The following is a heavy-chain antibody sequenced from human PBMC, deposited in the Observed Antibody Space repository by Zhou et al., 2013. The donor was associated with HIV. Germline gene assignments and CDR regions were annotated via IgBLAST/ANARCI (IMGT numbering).Heavy chain of an antibody. D-gene: IGHD1-20*01. CDR1: GFSFGSYS. J-gene: IGHJ4*02. V-gene: IGHV1-2*02. Sequence: LVQSGAEIKKPGTSVKVSCQASGFSFGSYSFSWVRQGPGQRLEWMGWMAPNSDVTNYAPKLQGRVTMTRDTSISTAYMELSSLRSDDTAVYYCATYGPGYNWMYKWGQGTLVTVSS. CDR3: ATYGPGYNWMYK. CDR2: MAPNSDVT.